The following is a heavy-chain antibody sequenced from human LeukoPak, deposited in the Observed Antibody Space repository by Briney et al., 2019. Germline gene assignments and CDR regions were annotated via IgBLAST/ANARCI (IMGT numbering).Heavy chain of an antibody. V-gene: IGHV4-61*01. D-gene: IGHD6-19*01. J-gene: IGHJ4*02. CDR3: ARDPGSGWNQFDY. CDR2: IYYSGST. CDR1: GGSVSSGSSY. Sequence: SETLSLTCTVSGGSVSSGSSYWSWIRQPPGNGLGWLGYIYYSGSTNYNPSLKRRVTISVDTSKNQFSLKLSSVTAADTAVYYCARDPGSGWNQFDYWGQGTLVTVSS.